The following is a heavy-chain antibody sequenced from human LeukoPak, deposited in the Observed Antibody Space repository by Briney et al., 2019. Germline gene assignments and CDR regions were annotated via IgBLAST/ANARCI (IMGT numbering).Heavy chain of an antibody. J-gene: IGHJ4*02. Sequence: GESLKISCKGSGYRFTNYWIAWVRQMPGKGLEWMGIIYPGDSDTRYSPSFQGQVTISADKSISTAYLQWSSLKASDTARYYCARLFSYEEWALWNWGQGSLVTVSS. CDR2: IYPGDSDT. CDR1: GYRFTNYW. V-gene: IGHV5-51*01. D-gene: IGHD5-18*01. CDR3: ARLFSYEEWALWN.